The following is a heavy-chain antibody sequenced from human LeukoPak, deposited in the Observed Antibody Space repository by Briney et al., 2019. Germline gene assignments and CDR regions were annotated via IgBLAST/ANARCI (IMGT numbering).Heavy chain of an antibody. V-gene: IGHV5-51*01. CDR1: GYSFTSYW. Sequence: GESLKISCNGSGYSFTSYWIGWVRQIPGKGLEWMGSIYPGDSDTRYSPSFQGQGTISADKSISTAYLQWSSLKASDTAMYYCAGASVFYYYDSSGYYFDYWGQGTLVTVSS. CDR3: AGASVFYYYDSSGYYFDY. J-gene: IGHJ4*02. CDR2: IYPGDSDT. D-gene: IGHD3-22*01.